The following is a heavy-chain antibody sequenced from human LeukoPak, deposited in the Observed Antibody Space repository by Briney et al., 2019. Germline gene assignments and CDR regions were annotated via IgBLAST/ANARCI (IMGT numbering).Heavy chain of an antibody. V-gene: IGHV3-7*01. D-gene: IGHD3-3*01. CDR1: GFTFSSYW. CDR3: ARGVDFGVVITFDY. CDR2: IKQDGREK. Sequence: GGSLRLSCAASGFTFSSYWMSWVRQAPGKGLEWVANIKQDGREKYYVDSVKGRFTISRDNAKNSLYLQMNSLRAEDTAVYYCARGVDFGVVITFDYWGQGTLVTVSS. J-gene: IGHJ4*02.